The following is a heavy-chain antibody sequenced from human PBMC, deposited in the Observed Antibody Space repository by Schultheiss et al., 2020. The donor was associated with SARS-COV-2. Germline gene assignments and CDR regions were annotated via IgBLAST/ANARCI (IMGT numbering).Heavy chain of an antibody. D-gene: IGHD1-26*01. J-gene: IGHJ4*02. CDR1: GFSLSSKGMR. CDR3: SRGVSGTYIDF. V-gene: IGHV2-70*04. Sequence: TLSLTCSFSGFSLSSKGMRVSWIRQPPGKALEWLGRIDWDDDKHYSTSLKTRLTISKDTSKNQVVLTMTNMDPVDTATYFCSRGVSGTYIDFWGQGILVTVSS. CDR2: IDWDDDK.